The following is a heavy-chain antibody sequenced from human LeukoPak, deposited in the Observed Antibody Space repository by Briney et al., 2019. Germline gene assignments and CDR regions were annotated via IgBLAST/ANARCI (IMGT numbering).Heavy chain of an antibody. J-gene: IGHJ4*02. Sequence: SETLSLTCAVYGGSFSGYYWSWIRQPPGKGLEWIGEINHSGSTNYNPSLKSRATISVDTSKNQFSLKLSSVTAADTAVYYCAAVAYCGGDCYSMDYWGQGTLVTVSS. CDR1: GGSFSGYY. CDR3: AAVAYCGGDCYSMDY. D-gene: IGHD2-21*02. CDR2: INHSGST. V-gene: IGHV4-34*01.